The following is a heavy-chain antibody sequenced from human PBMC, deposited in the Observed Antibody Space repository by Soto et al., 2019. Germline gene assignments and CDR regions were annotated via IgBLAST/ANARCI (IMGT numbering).Heavy chain of an antibody. Sequence: EVQLLESGGGLVQPGGSLRLSCAASGFTFANYAVSWVRQAPGKGLEWVSVICGSGGNTYYADSVKGRFTISRDNSKNTLYLQMNSLRAEDTAVYYCAKGXSSSGTCYTGLDYWGQGTLVTVSS. CDR3: AKGXSSSGTCYTGLDY. J-gene: IGHJ4*02. D-gene: IGHD2-15*01. CDR2: ICGSGGNT. V-gene: IGHV3-23*01. CDR1: GFTFANYA.